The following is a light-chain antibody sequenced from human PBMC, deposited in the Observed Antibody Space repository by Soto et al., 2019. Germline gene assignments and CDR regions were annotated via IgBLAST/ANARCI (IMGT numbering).Light chain of an antibody. CDR2: EVS. V-gene: IGLV2-8*01. CDR1: SSDVGGYNY. Sequence: QSVLTQPPSASGSPGQSVTISYTGTSSDVGGYNYVSWYQQHPGKAPKLMIYEVSKRPSGVPDRFSGSKSGNTASLTVSGLQAEDEADYYCSSYAGSIYVFGTGTKVTVL. CDR3: SSYAGSIYV. J-gene: IGLJ1*01.